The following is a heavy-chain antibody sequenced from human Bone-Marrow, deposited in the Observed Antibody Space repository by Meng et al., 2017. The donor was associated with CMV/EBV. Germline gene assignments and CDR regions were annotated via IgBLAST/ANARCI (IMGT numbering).Heavy chain of an antibody. D-gene: IGHD2-2*01. CDR2: IIPIFGTA. CDR1: GGTFSSYA. V-gene: IGHV1-69*05. CDR3: ARDIVVVPAAIWGYYYYGMDV. J-gene: IGHJ6*02. Sequence: SVKVSCKASGGTFSSYAISWVRQAPGQGLEWMGGIIPIFGTANYAQKFQGRVTITTDESTSTAYMELSSLRSEDTAVYYCARDIVVVPAAIWGYYYYGMDVWGQGTTVIVSS.